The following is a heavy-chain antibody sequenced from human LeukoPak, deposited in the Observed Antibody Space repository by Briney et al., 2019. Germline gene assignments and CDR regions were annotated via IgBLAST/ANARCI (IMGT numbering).Heavy chain of an antibody. Sequence: SQTLSLTCTVSGGSISSGGYYWSWIRQHPGKGLEWIGYIYYSGSTYYNPSLKSRVTISVDTSKNQFSLKLSSVTAADTAVYYCAREEDYYGSGSYGNWFDPWGQGTLVTVSS. D-gene: IGHD3-10*01. CDR2: IYYSGST. CDR3: AREEDYYGSGSYGNWFDP. J-gene: IGHJ5*02. V-gene: IGHV4-31*03. CDR1: GGSISSGGYY.